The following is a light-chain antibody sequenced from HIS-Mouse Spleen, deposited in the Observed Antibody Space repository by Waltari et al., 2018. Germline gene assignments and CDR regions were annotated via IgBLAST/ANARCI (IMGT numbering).Light chain of an antibody. CDR1: SSNIGNNY. V-gene: IGLV1-51*01. CDR2: DSN. Sequence: QSVLTQPPSVSAAPGQKVTISCSGSSSNIGNNYVSWYQQLPGTAPKLLIYDSNKRASRIPDRFSGSKSGTSATLGITGLQTGDEADYYCGTWDSSLSAGVFGGGTKLTVL. J-gene: IGLJ3*02. CDR3: GTWDSSLSAGV.